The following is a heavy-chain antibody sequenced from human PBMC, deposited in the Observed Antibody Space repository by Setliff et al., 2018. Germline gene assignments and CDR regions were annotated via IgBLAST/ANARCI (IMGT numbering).Heavy chain of an antibody. CDR3: TFARDGYDVFDI. CDR1: GFSFSGSA. CDR2: IRGGTDNYAT. D-gene: IGHD5-18*01. V-gene: IGHV3-73*01. J-gene: IGHJ3*02. Sequence: GSLRLSCAASGFSFSGSAVYWVRQASVKGLEWIGRIRGGTDNYATAYAASVRGRFTISRDDSKNTAYLQMNSLKTEDTAVYYCTFARDGYDVFDIWGQGTMVTVSS.